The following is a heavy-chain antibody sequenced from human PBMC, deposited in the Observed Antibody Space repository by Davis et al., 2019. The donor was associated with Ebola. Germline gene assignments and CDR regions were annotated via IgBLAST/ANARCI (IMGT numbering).Heavy chain of an antibody. V-gene: IGHV3-30-3*01. CDR2: ISYDGGKT. J-gene: IGHJ3*02. D-gene: IGHD5-18*01. CDR1: GFTFSDSA. CDR3: ARSYGGAFDI. Sequence: GESLKISCAASGFTFSDSALHWVRRAPGRGLEWVTLISYDGGKTSSADSVKGRFTISRDNSKNTLYLQMNSLRTEDTAVYYCARSYGGAFDIWGQGTLVAVSS.